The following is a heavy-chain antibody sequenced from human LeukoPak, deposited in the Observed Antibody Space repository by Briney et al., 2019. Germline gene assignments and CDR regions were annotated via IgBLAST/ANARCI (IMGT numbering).Heavy chain of an antibody. V-gene: IGHV4-59*01. J-gene: IGHJ3*02. CDR1: GGSISSYY. CDR3: ARDRLPLAFDI. Sequence: PSETLSLTCTVSGGSISSYYWSWIRQPPGKGLEWIEYIYYSGSTNYNPSLKSRVTISVDTSKNQFSLKLSSVTAADTAVYYCARDRLPLAFDIWGQGTMVTVSS. CDR2: IYYSGST.